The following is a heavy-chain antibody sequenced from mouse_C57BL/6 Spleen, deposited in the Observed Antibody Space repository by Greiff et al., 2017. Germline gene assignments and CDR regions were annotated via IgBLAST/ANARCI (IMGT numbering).Heavy chain of an antibody. CDR2: ISDGGSYT. J-gene: IGHJ4*01. V-gene: IGHV5-4*01. CDR3: ARDDYYCSSDRYYYAMDY. CDR1: GFTFSSYD. D-gene: IGHD1-1*01. Sequence: EVKLVESGGGLVKPGGSLKLSCAASGFTFSSYDMSWVRQTPEKRLEWVATISDGGSYTYYPDNVKGRFTISRDNAKNNLYLQMSHLKSEDTTMYYWARDDYYCSSDRYYYAMDYWGQGTLVTVSS.